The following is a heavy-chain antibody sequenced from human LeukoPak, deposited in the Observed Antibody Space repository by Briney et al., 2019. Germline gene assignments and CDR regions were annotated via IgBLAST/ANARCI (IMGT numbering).Heavy chain of an antibody. V-gene: IGHV4-34*01. CDR1: GGSISSDY. Sequence: SETLSLTCTVSGGSISSDYWSWIRQPPGKGLEWIGEINHSGSTNYNPSLKSRVTISVDTSKNQFSLDVTSMTAADTAVYYCASHPLGAFGDFLNFDFWSQGTLVTVSS. CDR2: INHSGST. CDR3: ASHPLGAFGDFLNFDF. D-gene: IGHD3-10*01. J-gene: IGHJ4*02.